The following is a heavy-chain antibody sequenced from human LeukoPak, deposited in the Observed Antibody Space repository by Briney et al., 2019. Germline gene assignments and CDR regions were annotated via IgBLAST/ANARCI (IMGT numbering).Heavy chain of an antibody. CDR2: INPSGGST. V-gene: IGHV1-46*01. CDR1: GYTFTSYY. D-gene: IGHD4-23*01. CDR3: ARGFMTTVVTTGTWGYFDL. Sequence: WASVKVSCKASGYTFTSYYMHWVRQAPGQVLEWMGIINPSGGSTSYAQKFQGRVTMTRDTSTSTVYMELSSLRSEDTAVYYCARGFMTTVVTTGTWGYFDLWGRGTLVTVSS. J-gene: IGHJ2*01.